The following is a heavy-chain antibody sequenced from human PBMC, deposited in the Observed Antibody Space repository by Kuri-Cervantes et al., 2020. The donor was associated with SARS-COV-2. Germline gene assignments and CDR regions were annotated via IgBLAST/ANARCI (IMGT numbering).Heavy chain of an antibody. CDR1: GGTISSYA. CDR3: ARVVDSSGYYGGDPWFDP. V-gene: IGHV1-69*13. CDR2: IIPILGTT. Sequence: SVKVSCKASGGTISSYAISWVRQASGQGLEWMGGIIPILGTTNYAQKFQGRVTITADESTSTAYMELSSLRSADTAVYYCARVVDSSGYYGGDPWFDPWGQGTLVTVSS. J-gene: IGHJ5*02. D-gene: IGHD3-22*01.